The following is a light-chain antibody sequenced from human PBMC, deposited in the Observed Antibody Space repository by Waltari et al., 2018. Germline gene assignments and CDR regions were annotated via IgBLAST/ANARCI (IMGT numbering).Light chain of an antibody. V-gene: IGLV2-14*03. CDR2: DVS. Sequence: QSALTQPASVSGSPGQSITISCTGTSSDLGGYNYVSWYQQHPGKAPKLMIFDVSNRPSGVSNRFSGSKSGNTASLTISGLQAEDEADYYCSSYTSSSTLVCGGGTKLTVL. J-gene: IGLJ3*02. CDR3: SSYTSSSTLV. CDR1: SSDLGGYNY.